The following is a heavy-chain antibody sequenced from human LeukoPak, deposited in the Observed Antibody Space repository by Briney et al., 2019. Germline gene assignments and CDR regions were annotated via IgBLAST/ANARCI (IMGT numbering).Heavy chain of an antibody. CDR1: GFTFSSYE. CDR2: ISSSSRHI. V-gene: IGHV3-21*01. CDR3: ARGVGLGGWFDP. Sequence: GGSLRLSCAASGFTFSSYEMNWVRQAPGKGLEWVSSISSSSRHIYYADSVKGRFTISRDNAKNSLYLQMNSLRVEDTAVYYCARGVGLGGWFDPWGQGTLVTVSS. D-gene: IGHD3-16*01. J-gene: IGHJ5*02.